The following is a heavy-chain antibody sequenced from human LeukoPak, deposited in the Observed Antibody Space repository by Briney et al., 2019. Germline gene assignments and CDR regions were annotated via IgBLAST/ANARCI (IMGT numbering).Heavy chain of an antibody. CDR1: GGSISSSNW. Sequence: SETLSLTCAVSGGSISSSNWWSWVRQPPGKGLEWIGEIYRSGTTNYNPSLKSRVTISIDKSKNQFSLKLNSVTAADTAAYYCARASYGVSNLFDYWGQGILVTVSP. J-gene: IGHJ4*02. CDR3: ARASYGVSNLFDY. V-gene: IGHV4-4*02. D-gene: IGHD4-17*01. CDR2: IYRSGTT.